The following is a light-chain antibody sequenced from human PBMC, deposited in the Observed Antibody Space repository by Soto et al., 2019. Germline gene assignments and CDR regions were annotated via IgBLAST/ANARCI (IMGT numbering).Light chain of an antibody. V-gene: IGKV1-9*01. Sequence: DIQLTQSPSFLSASVGDRVTITCRASQVITNYLAWYHQKPGKAPKLLIYAASTLQSGVPSRFSGSGSGTEFSLTISSLQPEDFAAYYCQQITIYPYTFGQGTKLEIK. CDR2: AAS. CDR3: QQITIYPYT. CDR1: QVITNY. J-gene: IGKJ2*01.